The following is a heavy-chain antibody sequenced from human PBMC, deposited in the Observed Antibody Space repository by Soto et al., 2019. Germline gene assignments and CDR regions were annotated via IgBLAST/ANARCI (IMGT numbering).Heavy chain of an antibody. CDR3: AKDGYVVVAAAYCDY. CDR1: GFTFSSYA. Sequence: GGSLRLSCAASGFTFSSYAMSWVRQAPGKGLEWVSAISGSGGSTYYADSVKGRFTISRDNSKNTLYLQMNSLRAEDTAVYYCAKDGYVVVAAAYCDYWGQGTLVTVSS. D-gene: IGHD2-15*01. V-gene: IGHV3-23*01. CDR2: ISGSGGST. J-gene: IGHJ4*02.